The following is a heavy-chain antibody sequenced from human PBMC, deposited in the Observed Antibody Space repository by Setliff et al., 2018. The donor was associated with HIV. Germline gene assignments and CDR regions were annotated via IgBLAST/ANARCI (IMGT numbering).Heavy chain of an antibody. CDR2: IYHSGST. D-gene: IGHD3-22*01. CDR1: GYSISSGYY. J-gene: IGHJ4*02. Sequence: SETLSLTCAVSGYSISSGYYWGWIRQPPGKGLEWIGSIYHSGSTYYNPSLKSRVTISVDTSKNQFSLKLSSVTAADTAVYYCARDTSLSYYDSSGDFDYWGQGTLVTV. V-gene: IGHV4-38-2*02. CDR3: ARDTSLSYYDSSGDFDY.